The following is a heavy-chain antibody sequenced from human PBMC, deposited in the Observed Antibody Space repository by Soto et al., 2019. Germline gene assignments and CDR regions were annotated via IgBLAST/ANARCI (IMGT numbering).Heavy chain of an antibody. CDR1: GYTFTSYY. D-gene: IGHD6-19*01. V-gene: IGHV1-46*01. CDR2: INPSGGST. CDR3: ARARVAGHYFDY. Sequence: ASVKVSCKASGYTFTSYYMHWVRQAPGQGLEWMGIINPSGGSTSYAQKFQGRVAMTRDTSTSTAYMELSSLRSEDTAVYYCARARVAGHYFDYWGQGTLVTVSS. J-gene: IGHJ4*02.